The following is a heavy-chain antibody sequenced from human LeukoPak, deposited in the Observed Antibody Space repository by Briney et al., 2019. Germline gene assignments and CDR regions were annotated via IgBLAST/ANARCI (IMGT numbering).Heavy chain of an antibody. Sequence: KFQGRVTITRDTSASTAYIELSSLRSEDTAVYYCAREVDTAIYWYFDLWGRGALVTVSS. J-gene: IGHJ2*01. D-gene: IGHD5-18*01. CDR3: AREVDTAIYWYFDL. V-gene: IGHV1-3*01.